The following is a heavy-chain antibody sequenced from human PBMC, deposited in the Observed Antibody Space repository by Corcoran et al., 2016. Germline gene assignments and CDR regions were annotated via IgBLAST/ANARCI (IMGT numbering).Heavy chain of an antibody. D-gene: IGHD4-17*01. CDR1: GFTFSSYG. CDR3: ARGHYGDYGFYYFDY. Sequence: QVQLVESGGGVVQPGRSLRLSCAASGFTFSSYGMHWVRQAPGKGLEWVAVIWYDGSNKYYADSVKGRFTISRDNSKNTLYLQMNSLRAEDTAADYCARGHYGDYGFYYFDYWGQGTLVTVSS. J-gene: IGHJ4*02. CDR2: IWYDGSNK. V-gene: IGHV3-33*01.